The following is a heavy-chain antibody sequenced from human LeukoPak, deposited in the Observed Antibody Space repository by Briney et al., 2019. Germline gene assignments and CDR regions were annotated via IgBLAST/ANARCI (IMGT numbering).Heavy chain of an antibody. D-gene: IGHD3-10*01. Sequence: GGSLRLSCAASGFTFGNAWMTWVRQAPGKGLEWVGRIKSKTDGGTTDYAALVKGRFTISRDDSTNTLYLQMNSLKSEDTAVYYCTTYGSGRKFDYWGQGVLVTVSS. CDR1: GFTFGNAW. CDR3: TTYGSGRKFDY. V-gene: IGHV3-15*01. CDR2: IKSKTDGGTT. J-gene: IGHJ4*02.